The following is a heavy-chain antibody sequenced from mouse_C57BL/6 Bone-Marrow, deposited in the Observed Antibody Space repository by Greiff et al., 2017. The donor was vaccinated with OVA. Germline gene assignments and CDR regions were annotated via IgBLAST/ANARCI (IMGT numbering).Heavy chain of an antibody. CDR2: IDPSDSYT. J-gene: IGHJ3*01. CDR3: SRSRTGTKRAGFAY. D-gene: IGHD4-1*01. Sequence: QVQLQQPGAELVRPGASVKLSCKASGYTFTSYWMHWVKQRPGQGLEWIGVIDPSDSYTNYNQKFKGKATLTVDTSSSTAYMQLSSLTSEDSAVYYCSRSRTGTKRAGFAYWGQGTLVTVSA. V-gene: IGHV1-59*01. CDR1: GYTFTSYW.